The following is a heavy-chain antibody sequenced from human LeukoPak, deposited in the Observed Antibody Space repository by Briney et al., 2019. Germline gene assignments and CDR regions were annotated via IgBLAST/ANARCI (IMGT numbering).Heavy chain of an antibody. J-gene: IGHJ4*02. V-gene: IGHV1-18*01. CDR3: ARAQRVQGLPWFGDSDY. CDR2: ISAYNGNT. Sequence: GASMKVSCKASGYRFTSYGISWVRQAPGQGLEWMGWISAYNGNTKYAQKLQGRVTMTTDTSTSTAYMELRSLRSDDTAVYYCARAQRVQGLPWFGDSDYWGQGALVTVSS. D-gene: IGHD3-10*01. CDR1: GYRFTSYG.